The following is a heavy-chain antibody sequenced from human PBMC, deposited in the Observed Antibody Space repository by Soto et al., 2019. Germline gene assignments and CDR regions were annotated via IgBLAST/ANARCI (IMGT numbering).Heavy chain of an antibody. Sequence: PGWSLRLSCGSSVFTFINYGMHWVRQAPGKGLEWVAFISNDGSNKNYADSVKGRFSISRDNSENTLSLQLNSLRAEDTAVYFCAKAQLPVYYYHSRGPFDSWGQGTLVTVSS. D-gene: IGHD3-22*01. CDR3: AKAQLPVYYYHSRGPFDS. V-gene: IGHV3-30*18. J-gene: IGHJ4*02. CDR2: ISNDGSNK. CDR1: VFTFINYG.